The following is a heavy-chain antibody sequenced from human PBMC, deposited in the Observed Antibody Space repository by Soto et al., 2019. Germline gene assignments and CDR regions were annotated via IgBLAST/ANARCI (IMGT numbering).Heavy chain of an antibody. D-gene: IGHD3-16*01. J-gene: IGHJ6*02. CDR2: MNAKSGDT. CDR1: GYTFSDFD. CDR3: ARDNPFNYAGFDV. Sequence: QAHLEQSGAEVKRPGASVKVSCKASGYTFSDFDINWLRQASGQGPEWMGWMNAKSGDTFFAQRFQGKVTMPRDTSMSPAYMEVGSLTPDDTAIYYCARDNPFNYAGFDVWGHGTTCAVSS. V-gene: IGHV1-8*01.